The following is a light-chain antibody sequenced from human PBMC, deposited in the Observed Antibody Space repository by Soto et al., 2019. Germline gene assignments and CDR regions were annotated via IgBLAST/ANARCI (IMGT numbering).Light chain of an antibody. CDR1: RSDVGGYNR. V-gene: IGLV2-14*01. J-gene: IGLJ3*02. CDR2: EVG. CDR3: SSHTVRNTWV. Sequence: QSVLTQPASVTGSPGQSITISCTGTRSDVGGYNRVSWYQQYPGTAPKLLIYEVGNRPSGVSDRFSASKSVNTASLTISGLQPEDEADYYCSSHTVRNTWVFGGGTQLTVL.